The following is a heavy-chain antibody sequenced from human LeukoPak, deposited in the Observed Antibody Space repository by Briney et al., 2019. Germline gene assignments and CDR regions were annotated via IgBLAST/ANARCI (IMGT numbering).Heavy chain of an antibody. Sequence: SETLSLTCTVSGGSISSYYWSWIRQPPGKGLEWIGYIYYSGSTNYNPSLKSRVTISVDTTKNQFSLKLSSVPAADTAWYYCATYPYYYGSVSFDYWGQGPLVTVSS. J-gene: IGHJ4*02. V-gene: IGHV4-59*08. CDR1: GGSISSYY. D-gene: IGHD3-10*01. CDR2: IYYSGST. CDR3: ATYPYYYGSVSFDY.